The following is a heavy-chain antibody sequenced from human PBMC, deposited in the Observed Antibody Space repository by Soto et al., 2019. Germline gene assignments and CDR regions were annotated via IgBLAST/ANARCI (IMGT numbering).Heavy chain of an antibody. V-gene: IGHV1-2*04. CDR3: ARDGSGSHYGMDV. CDR2: INPNSGGT. D-gene: IGHD3-10*01. J-gene: IGHJ6*02. Sequence: DSVKVSGKTSGYTFTGDYMNWVRQAPGQGLGWMGWINPNSGGTNYAQKFHGWVTMTRDTSIRTAYMELSRLRSDDTAVYYCARDGSGSHYGMDVWGQGTRVTVSS. CDR1: GYTFTGDY.